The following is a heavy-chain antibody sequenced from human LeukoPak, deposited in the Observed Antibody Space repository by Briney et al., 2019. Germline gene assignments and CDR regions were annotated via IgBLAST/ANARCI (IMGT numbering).Heavy chain of an antibody. CDR2: ISYDGGDK. J-gene: IGHJ3*02. V-gene: IGHV3-30*18. D-gene: IGHD2/OR15-2a*01. Sequence: GRSLRLSCAASGFNLSNYDMHWVRQAPGKGLEWVAIISYDGGDKNYADSVKGRFTISRDNSKNTLYLQMNSLRAEDTAVYYYANDREEYSWRDAFDIWGQGTMVTVSS. CDR3: ANDREEYSWRDAFDI. CDR1: GFNLSNYD.